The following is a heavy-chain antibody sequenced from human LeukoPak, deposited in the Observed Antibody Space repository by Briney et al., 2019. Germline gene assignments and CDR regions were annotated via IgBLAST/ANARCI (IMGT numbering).Heavy chain of an antibody. CDR3: ARDRRELRYVDWLLDY. D-gene: IGHD3-9*01. Sequence: ASVKVSCKASGHTFTDYYVHWVRQAPGQGLEWMGWINPNSGDTNYAQKFQGRVTMTRDTSISTAYLDLSSLKSDDTAVYYCARDRRELRYVDWLLDYWGQGTLVTVSS. CDR1: GHTFTDYY. J-gene: IGHJ4*02. CDR2: INPNSGDT. V-gene: IGHV1-2*02.